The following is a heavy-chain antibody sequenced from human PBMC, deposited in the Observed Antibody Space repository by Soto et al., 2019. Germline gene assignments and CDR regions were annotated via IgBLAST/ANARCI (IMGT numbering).Heavy chain of an antibody. CDR1: GFTFNTYD. J-gene: IGHJ5*02. CDR2: ITTSSAYI. Sequence: EVQLVESGGGLVKPGGSLRLSCAASGFTFNTYDMNWVRQAPGKGLEWVSSITTSSAYIYYADSLKGRITISRDNAKNPLFRKMKSLRAEDTAVYYCVRSGTARLLRHSWFETWGQGTLVTVSS. D-gene: IGHD2-21*01. CDR3: VRSGTARLLRHSWFET. V-gene: IGHV3-21*01.